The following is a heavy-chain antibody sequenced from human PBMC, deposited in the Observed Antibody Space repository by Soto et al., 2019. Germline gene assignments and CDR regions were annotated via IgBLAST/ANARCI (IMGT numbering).Heavy chain of an antibody. CDR2: MGAHSGHT. V-gene: IGHV1-18*01. CDR3: ARGAYCAGGSCYERYDYYGLDV. J-gene: IGHJ6*02. CDR1: GYNFTRFG. D-gene: IGHD2-15*01. Sequence: QFQLVQSGAEVKKPGASVKVSCKASGYNFTRFGISWVRQAPGHGLEWMGWMGAHSGHTRQAQKFHDRVTMTTDTSTSTAYMDLRSLRSDDTAIYYCARGAYCAGGSCYERYDYYGLDVWGQGTTVIVSS.